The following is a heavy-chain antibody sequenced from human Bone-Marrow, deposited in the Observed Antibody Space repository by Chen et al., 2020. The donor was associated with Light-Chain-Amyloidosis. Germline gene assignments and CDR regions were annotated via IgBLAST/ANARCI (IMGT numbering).Heavy chain of an antibody. CDR1: GFIVSNNY. Sequence: EVQLVESGGGLVQPGGSLRLSCAASGFIVSNNYMNWVRRAPGKGLGWVSVIYGGVSKNYQDPGKARFTIPKKNSKNTLYLKMNSRRAEDRAVYSCGGGGDWGQGTLVTVSS. J-gene: IGHJ4*02. V-gene: IGHV3-53*04. CDR2: IYGGVSK. D-gene: IGHD3-16*01. CDR3: GGGGD.